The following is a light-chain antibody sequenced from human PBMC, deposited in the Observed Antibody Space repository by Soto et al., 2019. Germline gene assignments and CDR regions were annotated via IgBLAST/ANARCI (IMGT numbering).Light chain of an antibody. J-gene: IGLJ2*01. CDR3: SSYAGSNNIMV. CDR1: SSDVGGYNY. CDR2: EVI. V-gene: IGLV2-8*01. Sequence: QSALTQPPSASGSPGQSVTISCTGTSSDVGGYNYVSWYQQHPGKAPKLMIYEVIKRPSGVPDRFSGSKSGNRASLTVSGLQAEDEADYYCSSYAGSNNIMVFGGGTKVTVL.